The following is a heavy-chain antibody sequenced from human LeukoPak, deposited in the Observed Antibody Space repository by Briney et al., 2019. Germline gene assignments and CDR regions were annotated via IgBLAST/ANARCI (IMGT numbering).Heavy chain of an antibody. Sequence: GGSLRLSCAASGFSFSSYWMHWIRQVPGKGLVWVSRSNGDGSNIRYADSVKGRFTISRDNAKNTLYLQMNSLRAGDTAVYFCARETSGSYSGDWLDPWGQGTLVTVSS. D-gene: IGHD1-26*01. J-gene: IGHJ5*02. V-gene: IGHV3-74*01. CDR2: SNGDGSNI. CDR3: ARETSGSYSGDWLDP. CDR1: GFSFSSYW.